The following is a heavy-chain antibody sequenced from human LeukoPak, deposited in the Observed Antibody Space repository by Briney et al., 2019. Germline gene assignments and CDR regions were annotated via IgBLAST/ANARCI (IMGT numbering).Heavy chain of an antibody. CDR2: IIPIFGIA. Sequence: SVKVSCKASGGTFSSYAISWVRQAPGQGLEWMGRIIPIFGIANYAQKFQGRVTITANKSTSAAYMELSSLRSEDTAVYYCARDEMRCSSTSCYTGYYYGMDVWGQGTTVTVSS. CDR1: GGTFSSYA. CDR3: ARDEMRCSSTSCYTGYYYGMDV. D-gene: IGHD2-2*02. V-gene: IGHV1-69*04. J-gene: IGHJ6*02.